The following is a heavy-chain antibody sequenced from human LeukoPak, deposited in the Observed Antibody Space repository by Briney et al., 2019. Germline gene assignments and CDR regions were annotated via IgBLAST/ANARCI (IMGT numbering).Heavy chain of an antibody. Sequence: SVKVSCKASGGTFSSYAISWVRQAPGQGLEWMGEIIPIFGTANYAQKFQGRVTITADESTSTAYMELSSLRSEDTAVYYCARERIVGTIRAFDIWGQGTMVTVSS. CDR3: ARERIVGTIRAFDI. V-gene: IGHV1-69*01. J-gene: IGHJ3*02. CDR2: IIPIFGTA. D-gene: IGHD1-26*01. CDR1: GGTFSSYA.